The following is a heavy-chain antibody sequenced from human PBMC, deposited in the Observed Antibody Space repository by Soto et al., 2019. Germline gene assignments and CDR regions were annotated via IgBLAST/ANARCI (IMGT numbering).Heavy chain of an antibody. Sequence: GASVKVSCKASGGTFNNYAFSWVRQAPGQGLEWLGGIMPIFGRPDYAQKFRDRVTITADESTTTAHMELSSLRSEDTAVYYFATWLKEAVIGGIYYYGMDVWGQGTTVTVS. CDR3: ATWLKEAVIGGIYYYGMDV. CDR1: GGTFNNYA. CDR2: IMPIFGRP. D-gene: IGHD3-16*02. V-gene: IGHV1-69*13. J-gene: IGHJ6*02.